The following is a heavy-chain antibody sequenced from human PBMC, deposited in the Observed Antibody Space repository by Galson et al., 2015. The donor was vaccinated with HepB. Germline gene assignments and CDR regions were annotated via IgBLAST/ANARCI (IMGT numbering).Heavy chain of an antibody. CDR3: AREEVVPAATWFYYYGMDV. CDR1: GFTFSSYG. J-gene: IGHJ6*02. Sequence: SLRLSCAASGFTFSSYGMHWVRQAPGKGLEWVAVIWYDGSNKYYADSVKGRFTISRDNSKNTLYLQMNSLRAEDTAVYYCAREEVVPAATWFYYYGMDVWGQGTTVTVSS. V-gene: IGHV3-33*01. CDR2: IWYDGSNK. D-gene: IGHD2-2*01.